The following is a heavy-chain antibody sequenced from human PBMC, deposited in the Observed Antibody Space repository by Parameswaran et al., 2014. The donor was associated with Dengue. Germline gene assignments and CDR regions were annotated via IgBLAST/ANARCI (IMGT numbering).Heavy chain of an antibody. V-gene: IGHV4-30-4*01. CDR3: ARVGAVAGSWEDAFDI. D-gene: IGHD6-19*01. Sequence: PGKGLEWIGYIYYSGSTYYNPSLKSRVTISVDTSKNQFSLKLSSVTAADTAVYYCARVGAVAGSWEDAFDIWGQGTMVTVSS. CDR2: IYYSGST. J-gene: IGHJ3*02.